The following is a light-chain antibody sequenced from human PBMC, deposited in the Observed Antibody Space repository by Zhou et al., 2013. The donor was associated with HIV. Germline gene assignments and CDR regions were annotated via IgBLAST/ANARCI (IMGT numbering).Light chain of an antibody. CDR1: QSVSSNY. CDR3: QQYNRSPWT. CDR2: GAS. V-gene: IGKV3-20*01. Sequence: EIVMTQSPATLSVSPGERVTLSCRASQSVSSNYLAWYQQKPGQAPRLLIYGASSRATGIPDRFTGSGSGTDFTLTISRLDPEDFAVYYCQQYNRSPWTFGQGTKVEIK. J-gene: IGKJ1*01.